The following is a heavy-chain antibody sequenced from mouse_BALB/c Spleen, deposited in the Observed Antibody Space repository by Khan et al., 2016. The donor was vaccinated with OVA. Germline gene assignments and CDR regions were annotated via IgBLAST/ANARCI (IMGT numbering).Heavy chain of an antibody. CDR3: ARTARIKY. V-gene: IGHV3-2*02. D-gene: IGHD1-2*01. J-gene: IGHJ2*01. Sequence: VRLQQSGPGLVKPSQSLSLTCTVTGYSITSGYGWNWIRQFPGNKLEWMGYISYSGSTNYNPSLKSRISITRDTSKNQSFLQLNSVTTEDTATYYCARTARIKYWGQGTTLTVSS. CDR1: GYSITSGYG. CDR2: ISYSGST.